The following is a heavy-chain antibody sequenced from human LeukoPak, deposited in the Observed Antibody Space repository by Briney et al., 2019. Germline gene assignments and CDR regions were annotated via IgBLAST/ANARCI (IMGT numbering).Heavy chain of an antibody. D-gene: IGHD3-9*01. CDR2: IEQDGSEK. J-gene: IGHJ4*02. V-gene: IGHV3-7*01. Sequence: GVSLRLSCAASGFPFSGYWMSWLRQAPGKGLEWVANIEQDGSEKYYVDSVKGRFTISRDNAKNSLYLQMNSLRAEDTAVFYCARVRSGYYFDYWGQGTLVVVSS. CDR3: ARVRSGYYFDY. CDR1: GFPFSGYW.